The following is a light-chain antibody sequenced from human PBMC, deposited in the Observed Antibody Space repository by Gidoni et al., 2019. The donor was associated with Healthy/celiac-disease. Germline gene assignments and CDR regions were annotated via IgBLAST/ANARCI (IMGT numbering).Light chain of an antibody. CDR1: QSGSSSY. CDR3: QQYGSPLT. V-gene: IGKV3-20*01. Sequence: DIVLTQSPGTLSLSPGERATLSCRASQSGSSSYLAWYQQKPGQAPRLLIYGSSSRATGIPDRFSGSGSGTDFTLTISRLEPEYFAVYYCQQYGSPLTFXGXTKVEIK. CDR2: GSS. J-gene: IGKJ4*01.